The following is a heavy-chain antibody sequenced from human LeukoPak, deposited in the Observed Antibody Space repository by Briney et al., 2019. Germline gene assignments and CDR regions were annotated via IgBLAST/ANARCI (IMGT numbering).Heavy chain of an antibody. J-gene: IGHJ4*02. Sequence: GGSLRLSCAASGFTFSRYAMSWVRQAPGKGLEWGSAISGSGGSTYYADSVKGRFTISRDNSKNTLYLQVNSLRAEDTAVYYCANLPTVATLDYWGQGTLVTVSS. CDR1: GFTFSRYA. CDR2: ISGSGGST. D-gene: IGHD4-23*01. CDR3: ANLPTVATLDY. V-gene: IGHV3-23*01.